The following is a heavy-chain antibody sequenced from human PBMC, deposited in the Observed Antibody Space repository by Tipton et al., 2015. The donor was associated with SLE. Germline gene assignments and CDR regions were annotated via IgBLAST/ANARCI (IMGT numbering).Heavy chain of an antibody. CDR2: INHSGST. V-gene: IGHV4-34*01. Sequence: TLSLTCAVYGGSFSGYYWGWIRQPPGEGLEWIGEINHSGSTNYNPSLKSRVTISVDTSKNQFSLKLSSVTSADTAVYYCARGRITMVRGRRSCYYMDVWGKGTTVTVSS. CDR1: GGSFSGYY. J-gene: IGHJ6*03. CDR3: ARGRITMVRGRRSCYYMDV. D-gene: IGHD3-10*01.